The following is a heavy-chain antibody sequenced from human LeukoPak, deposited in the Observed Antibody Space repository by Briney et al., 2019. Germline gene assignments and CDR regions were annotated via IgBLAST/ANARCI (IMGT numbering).Heavy chain of an antibody. CDR1: GYSISSGYY. Sequence: SETLSLTCTVSGYSISSGYYWGWIRQPPGKRLEWVGSIHSSGNTYYNPTLKSRVTISVDTSKNQFSLKLSSVTAADTAVYYCGRGGGSPGPSNWFDPWGQGTLVTVSS. V-gene: IGHV4-38-2*02. CDR3: GRGGGSPGPSNWFDP. D-gene: IGHD2-15*01. J-gene: IGHJ5*02. CDR2: IHSSGNT.